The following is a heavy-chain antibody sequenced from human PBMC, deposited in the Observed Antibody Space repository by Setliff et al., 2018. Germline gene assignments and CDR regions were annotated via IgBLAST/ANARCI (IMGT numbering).Heavy chain of an antibody. D-gene: IGHD3-3*01. J-gene: IGHJ6*03. CDR1: GASISSGTYY. CDR2: IYHSGST. CDR3: ARVDYDFWRGYLDV. Sequence: SSETLSLTCTVSGASISSGTYYWGWIRQPPGKGLEWIGEIYHSGSTNYNPSLKSRVTISVDKSKKQFSLKLNSMTAADTAVYYCARVDYDFWRGYLDVWGKGTTVTVSS. V-gene: IGHV4-39*07.